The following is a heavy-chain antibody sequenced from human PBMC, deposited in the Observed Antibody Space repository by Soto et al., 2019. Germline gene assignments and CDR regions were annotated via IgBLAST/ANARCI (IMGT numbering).Heavy chain of an antibody. CDR2: ISAHKGNT. CDR1: GYAFTTYG. J-gene: IGHJ4*02. Sequence: QVHLVQSGAEVKKPGASVKLSCKGSGYAFTTYGITWVRQAPGQGLEWMGWISAHKGNTNYAQKLQGRVTVTRDTSTSTAYMELSSLRADDTAVYYCARGRYGDYWGQGALVTVSS. D-gene: IGHD1-1*01. V-gene: IGHV1-18*01. CDR3: ARGRYGDY.